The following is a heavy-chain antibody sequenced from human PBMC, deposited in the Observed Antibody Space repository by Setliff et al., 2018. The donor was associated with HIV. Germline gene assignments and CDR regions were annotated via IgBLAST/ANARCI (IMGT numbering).Heavy chain of an antibody. J-gene: IGHJ4*02. Sequence: PSETLSLTCSVSNGSINGYYWTWIRQPPGKGLEWIGYISHTGSTNFNPSLKSRVSMSVDLSKNQFSLHLVSVTAADTVVYFCARVHLYDATAYYSSFESWGPGILVTVS. CDR3: ARVHLYDATAYYSSFES. D-gene: IGHD2-21*01. CDR2: ISHTGST. CDR1: NGSINGYY. V-gene: IGHV4-59*01.